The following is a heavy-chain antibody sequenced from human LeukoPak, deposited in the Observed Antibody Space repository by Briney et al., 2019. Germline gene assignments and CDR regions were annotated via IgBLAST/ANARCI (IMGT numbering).Heavy chain of an antibody. V-gene: IGHV4-38-2*02. CDR2: IYHSGST. D-gene: IGHD1-1*01. J-gene: IGHJ4*02. CDR1: GYSISSGYY. Sequence: SETLSLTCTVSGYSISSGYYWGWIRLPPGKGLEWIGSIYHSGSTYYNPSLKSRVTISVDTSKNQFSLKLSSVTAADTAVYYCARDLRHRTGTFSPDDYWGQGTLVTVSS. CDR3: ARDLRHRTGTFSPDDY.